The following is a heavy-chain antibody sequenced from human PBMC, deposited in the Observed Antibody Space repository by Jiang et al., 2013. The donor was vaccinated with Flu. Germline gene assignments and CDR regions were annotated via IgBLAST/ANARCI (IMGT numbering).Heavy chain of an antibody. V-gene: IGHV4-61*02. CDR3: ARVAGPGKGWLQFGYYFDY. D-gene: IGHD5-24*01. CDR2: IYTSGST. CDR1: GGSISSGSYY. J-gene: IGHJ4*02. Sequence: PGLVKPSQTLSLTCTVSGGSISSGSYYWSWIRQPAGKGLEWIGRIYTSGSTNYNPSLKSRVTISVDTSKNQFSLKLSSVTAADTAVYYCARVAGPGKGWLQFGYYFDYWGQGTLVTVSS.